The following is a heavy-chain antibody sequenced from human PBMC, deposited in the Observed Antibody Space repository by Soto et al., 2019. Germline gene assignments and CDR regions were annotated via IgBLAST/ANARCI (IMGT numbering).Heavy chain of an antibody. CDR3: ARVGYCSGGSCYEYFQH. CDR2: ISSSGDYL. D-gene: IGHD2-15*01. Sequence: PGGSLRLSCAASGFTFRRNNMNWVRQAPGKGLEWVASISSSGDYLYYADSVKGRFIISRDNSKNTLYLQMNSLRAEDTAVYYCARVGYCSGGSCYEYFQHWGQGTLVTVSS. CDR1: GFTFRRNN. V-gene: IGHV3-21*01. J-gene: IGHJ1*01.